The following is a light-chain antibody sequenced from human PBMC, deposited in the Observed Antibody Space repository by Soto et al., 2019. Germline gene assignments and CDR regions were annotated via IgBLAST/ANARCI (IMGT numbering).Light chain of an antibody. CDR2: GAS. CDR3: QQYENWPQLT. CDR1: QSVGGD. V-gene: IGKV3-15*01. Sequence: ERVMTQSPATLSVSPGERATLSCRASQSVGGDLAWYQQKPGQAPRLLIYGASSRAPGIPDRFSGSGSGTEFTLTISSLQSEDSAVYYCQQYENWPQLTVGGGTKVDIK. J-gene: IGKJ4*01.